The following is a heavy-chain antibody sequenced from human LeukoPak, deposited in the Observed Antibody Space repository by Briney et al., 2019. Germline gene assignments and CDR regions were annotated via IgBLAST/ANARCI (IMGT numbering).Heavy chain of an antibody. J-gene: IGHJ4*02. V-gene: IGHV3-9*01. D-gene: IGHD3-10*01. CDR2: ISWNSGSI. CDR3: AKSLTDYYGSGSYQDY. Sequence: GGSLRLSCAASGFTFDDYAMHWVRQAPGKGLEWVSGISWNSGSIGYADSVKGRFTISRDNAKNSLYPQMNSLRAEDTALYYCAKSLTDYYGSGSYQDYWGQGTLVTVSS. CDR1: GFTFDDYA.